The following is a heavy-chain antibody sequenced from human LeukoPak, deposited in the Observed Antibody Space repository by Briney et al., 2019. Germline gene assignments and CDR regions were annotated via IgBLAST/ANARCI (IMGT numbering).Heavy chain of an antibody. V-gene: IGHV3-33*01. CDR2: IWYDGSNK. J-gene: IGHJ4*02. CDR3: ARGIVGATVPYYFDY. D-gene: IGHD1-26*01. CDR1: GFSFSSYA. Sequence: GGSLRLSCAASGFSFSSYAMFWVRQAPGKGLEWVAVIWYDGSNKYYADSVKGRFTISRDNSKNTLYLQMNSLRAEDTAVYYCARGIVGATVPYYFDYWGQGTLVTVSS.